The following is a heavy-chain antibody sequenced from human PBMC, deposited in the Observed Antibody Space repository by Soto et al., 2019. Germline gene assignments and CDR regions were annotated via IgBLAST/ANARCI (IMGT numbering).Heavy chain of an antibody. CDR3: ARGGQWDFLSDY. V-gene: IGHV1-18*01. D-gene: IGHD1-26*01. CDR1: GYTFTRYY. CDR2: VSAYSGNT. J-gene: IGHJ4*02. Sequence: QVQLVQSGAEVKKPGASVKVSCMASGYTFTRYYINRVRQAPGHGLEWMGCVSAYSGNTHNEQKLQGRVTLTTVTSTSTGYMELRSLRSDDTAVYFCARGGQWDFLSDYWGQGTLVTVSS.